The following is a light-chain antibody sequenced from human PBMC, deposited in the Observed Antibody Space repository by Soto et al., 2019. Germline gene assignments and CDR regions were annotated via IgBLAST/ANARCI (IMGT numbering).Light chain of an antibody. Sequence: EIVLTQSPGTLSLSPGQRATLSCRASQSITSKFVAWYQQRPGQPPRLLIYAASTRANGIPDRFNGSGSETDFTLTTSRLEPEDFAVYYCQQYCGSPTLAFGGGNKVEI. CDR3: QQYCGSPTLA. CDR1: QSITSKF. V-gene: IGKV3-20*01. CDR2: AAS. J-gene: IGKJ4*01.